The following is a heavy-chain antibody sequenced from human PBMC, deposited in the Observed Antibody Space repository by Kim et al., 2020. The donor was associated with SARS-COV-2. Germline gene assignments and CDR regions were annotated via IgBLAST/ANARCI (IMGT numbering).Heavy chain of an antibody. J-gene: IGHJ6*02. D-gene: IGHD3-10*01. CDR3: AREVRGVITYYYYGMDV. V-gene: IGHV4-34*01. CDR1: GGSFSGYY. Sequence: SETLSLTCAVYGGSFSGYYWSWIRQPPGKGLEWIGEINHSGSTNYNPSLKSRVTISVDTSKNQFSRKLSSVTAADTAVYYCAREVRGVITYYYYGMDVWGQGTTVTVSS. CDR2: INHSGST.